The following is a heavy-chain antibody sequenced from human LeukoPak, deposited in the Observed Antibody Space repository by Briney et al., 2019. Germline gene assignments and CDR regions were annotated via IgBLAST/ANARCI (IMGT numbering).Heavy chain of an antibody. D-gene: IGHD2-15*01. J-gene: IGHJ5*02. Sequence: ASVKVSCKASGYTFTRFHMHWVRQAPGQGLGWMGVINPSSGSTSSAQEFQGRVTMTRDTSISTAYMELSRLRSDDTAVYYCARLGRTYCSGGSCYQGHNWFDPWGQGTLVTVSS. CDR3: ARLGRTYCSGGSCYQGHNWFDP. CDR1: GYTFTRFH. V-gene: IGHV1-46*01. CDR2: INPSSGST.